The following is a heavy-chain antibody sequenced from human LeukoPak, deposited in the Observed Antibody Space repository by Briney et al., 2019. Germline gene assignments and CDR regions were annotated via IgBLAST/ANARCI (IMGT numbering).Heavy chain of an antibody. Sequence: GGSLRLSCAASGFTFSSYAMSRVRQAPGKGLEWVSAISGSGGSTYYADSVKGRFTISRDNSKNTLYLQMNSLRAEDTAVYYCAKDAWVTGAPYYFDYWGQGTLVTVSS. CDR3: AKDAWVTGAPYYFDY. CDR1: GFTFSSYA. D-gene: IGHD5-18*01. CDR2: ISGSGGST. V-gene: IGHV3-23*01. J-gene: IGHJ4*02.